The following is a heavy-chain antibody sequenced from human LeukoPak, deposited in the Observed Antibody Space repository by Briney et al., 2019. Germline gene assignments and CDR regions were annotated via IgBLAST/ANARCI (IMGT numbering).Heavy chain of an antibody. CDR3: ASSGYYGSGSYFEY. CDR2: IYTSGNA. Sequence: SATLSLTCTVSGGSISSYYWSWSRQPAGRGLEWIGRIYTSGNANYNPSLKSRVTMSVDASKKQFSLKLSSVTAADSAVYYCASSGYYGSGSYFEYWGQGTLVTVSS. CDR1: GGSISSYY. V-gene: IGHV4-4*07. D-gene: IGHD3-10*01. J-gene: IGHJ4*02.